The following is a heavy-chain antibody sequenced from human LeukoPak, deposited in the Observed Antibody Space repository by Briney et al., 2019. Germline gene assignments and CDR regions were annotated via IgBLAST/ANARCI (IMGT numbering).Heavy chain of an antibody. J-gene: IGHJ5*02. CDR1: GGSISSYY. CDR3: ARGGSSWYGDWFDP. D-gene: IGHD6-13*01. V-gene: IGHV4-4*07. Sequence: SETLSLTCTVSGGSISSYYWSWIRQPAGKGLEWIGRIYTSGSTNYNPSLKSRVTMSVDTSKNQFSLKLSSVTAADTDVYYCARGGSSWYGDWFDPWGQGTLVTVSS. CDR2: IYTSGST.